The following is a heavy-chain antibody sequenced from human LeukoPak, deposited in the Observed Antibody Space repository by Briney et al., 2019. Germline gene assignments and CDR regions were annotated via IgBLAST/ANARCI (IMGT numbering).Heavy chain of an antibody. CDR1: GGSISSGGYY. Sequence: PSETLSLTCTVSGGSISSGGYYWSWIRQHPGKGLEWIGYIYYSGSTYYNPSLKSRVTISVDTSKNQFSLKLSSVTAADTAVYYCARGSELDILTDSCYFDYWGQGTLVTVSS. CDR3: ARGSELDILTDSCYFDY. D-gene: IGHD3-9*01. CDR2: IYYSGST. J-gene: IGHJ4*02. V-gene: IGHV4-31*03.